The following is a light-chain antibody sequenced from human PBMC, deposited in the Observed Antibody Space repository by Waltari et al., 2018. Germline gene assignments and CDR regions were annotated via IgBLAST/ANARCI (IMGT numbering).Light chain of an antibody. CDR3: QQANSFPLT. J-gene: IGKJ4*01. V-gene: IGKV1-12*01. CDR1: QGLSSW. Sequence: DIQMTQSPSSVSASVGDRVTITCRASQGLSSWLAWYQQKPGKAPKLLIYAASSLQSGVPSRVSGSGSGTDFTLTISSLQPEDFATYYCQQANSFPLTFGGGTKVEIK. CDR2: AAS.